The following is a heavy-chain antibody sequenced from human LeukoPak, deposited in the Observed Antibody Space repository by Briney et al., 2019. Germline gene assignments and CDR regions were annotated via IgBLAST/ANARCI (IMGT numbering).Heavy chain of an antibody. CDR3: ARGGTSGTPFDY. V-gene: IGHV6-1*01. J-gene: IGHJ4*02. Sequence: SQTLSLTCAISGDSVSSNSAAWNCVRQSPSRGPEWLGRTYYRSKWYNEYAVSVQSRMTINPDTSKNQFSLQLNSVTPEDTAVYYCARGGTSGTPFDYWGQGTLVIVSS. CDR1: GDSVSSNSAA. D-gene: IGHD1/OR15-1a*01. CDR2: TYYRSKWYN.